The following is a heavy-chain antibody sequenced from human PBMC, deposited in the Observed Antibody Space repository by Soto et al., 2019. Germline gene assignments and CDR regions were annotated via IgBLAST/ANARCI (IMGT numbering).Heavy chain of an antibody. D-gene: IGHD2-15*01. V-gene: IGHV4-59*01. CDR3: VSAYYSDGGCYPDAFDI. CDR1: GGSISGDY. Sequence: SETLSLSCTVSGGSISGDYWSWIRQPPGKGRGWIGYIYYSGSTNYNPSLKSRVTISVDTSKNQFSLKLSSVTAADTAVYYCVSAYYSDGGCYPDAFDIWGQGTMVTISS. J-gene: IGHJ3*02. CDR2: IYYSGST.